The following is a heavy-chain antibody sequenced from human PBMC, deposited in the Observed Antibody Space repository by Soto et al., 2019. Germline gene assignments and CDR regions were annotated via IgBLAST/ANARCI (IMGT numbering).Heavy chain of an antibody. CDR2: ITSTSSAI. CDR3: ARDGKGAAYTHGPYYFDY. V-gene: IGHV3-48*02. Sequence: GGSLRLSCAASGFPFSFYSMNWFRQAPGHGLEWISYITSTSSAINYADSVRGRFTISRDNAMRSLFLHMNSLRDEDTAVYYCARDGKGAAYTHGPYYFDYWGQGALVTVSS. CDR1: GFPFSFYS. D-gene: IGHD1-1*01. J-gene: IGHJ4*02.